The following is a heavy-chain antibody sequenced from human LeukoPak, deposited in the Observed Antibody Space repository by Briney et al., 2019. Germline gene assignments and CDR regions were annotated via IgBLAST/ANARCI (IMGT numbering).Heavy chain of an antibody. CDR2: MNPNSGNT. D-gene: IGHD1-26*01. V-gene: IGHV1-8*03. Sequence: ASVKVSCKAPGYTFTSYDINWVRQATGQGLEWMGWMNPNSGNTGYAQKFQGRVTITRNTSISTAYMELSSLRSEDTAVYYCARLLGKIAFDIWGQGTMVTVSS. CDR3: ARLLGKIAFDI. J-gene: IGHJ3*02. CDR1: GYTFTSYD.